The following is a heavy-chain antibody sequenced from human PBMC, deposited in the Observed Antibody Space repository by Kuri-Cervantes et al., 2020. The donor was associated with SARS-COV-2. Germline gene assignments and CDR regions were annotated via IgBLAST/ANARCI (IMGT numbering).Heavy chain of an antibody. V-gene: IGHV4-34*12. CDR3: ARATLVRYFDC. J-gene: IGHJ4*03. CDR2: SFYSGST. CDR1: GFTFSDYY. Sequence: GSLRLSCAASGFTFSDYYMSWIRQAPGKGLEWIGNSFYSGSTFYNPSLKSRVTISVDTSKNQFSLELSSVTAADTAVYYCARATLVRYFDCLSQGTTVTVSS. D-gene: IGHD2-2*01.